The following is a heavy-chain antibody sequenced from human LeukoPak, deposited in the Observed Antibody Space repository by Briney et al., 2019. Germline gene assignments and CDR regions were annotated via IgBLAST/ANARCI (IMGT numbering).Heavy chain of an antibody. J-gene: IGHJ4*02. CDR2: INHSGST. D-gene: IGHD4-23*01. V-gene: IGHV4-34*01. Sequence: SETLSLTCAVYGGSFSGYYWSWIRQPPGKGLEWIGEINHSGSTNYNPSLKSRVTISVDTSKNQFSLKLSSVTAADTAVYYCARDRRETPGLDYWGQGTLVTVSS. CDR1: GGSFSGYY. CDR3: ARDRRETPGLDY.